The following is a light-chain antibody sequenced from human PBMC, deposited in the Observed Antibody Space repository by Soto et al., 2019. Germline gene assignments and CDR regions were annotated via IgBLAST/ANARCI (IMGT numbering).Light chain of an antibody. Sequence: EIVLTQSPGTLSLSPGERATLSCRASQSVSNNYLAWYQQKPGQAPRLLFYGASNRATGIPDRFSGSGSGTDFTLTISRLEPEDFAVYYCQQYGSSGTFGQGTKVDIK. CDR3: QQYGSSGT. CDR1: QSVSNNY. V-gene: IGKV3-20*01. CDR2: GAS. J-gene: IGKJ1*01.